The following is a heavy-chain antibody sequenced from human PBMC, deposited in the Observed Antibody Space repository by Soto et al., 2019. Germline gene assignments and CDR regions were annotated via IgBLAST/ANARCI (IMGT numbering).Heavy chain of an antibody. CDR3: ARVTGTIRHAFDI. CDR1: GYTFTSYA. J-gene: IGHJ3*02. V-gene: IGHV1-3*01. Sequence: QVQLVQSGAEVKKPVASVKVSCKASGYTFTSYAMHWVRQAPGQRLEWMGWINAGNGNTKYSQKFQGRVTITRDTSASTAYMELSSLRSEDTAVYYCARVTGTIRHAFDIWGQGTMVTVSS. CDR2: INAGNGNT. D-gene: IGHD1-7*01.